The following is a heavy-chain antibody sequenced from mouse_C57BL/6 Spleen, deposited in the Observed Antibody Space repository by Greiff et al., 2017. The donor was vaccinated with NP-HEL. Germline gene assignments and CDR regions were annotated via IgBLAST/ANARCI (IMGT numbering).Heavy chain of an antibody. CDR1: GYSITSGYY. J-gene: IGHJ3*01. Sequence: VQLKESGPGLVKPSQSLSLTCSVTGYSITSGYYWNWIRQFPGNKLEWMGYISYDGSNNYNPSLKNRISITRDTSKNQFFLKLNSVTTEDTATYYCARGRGDDLAYWGQRTLVTVSA. CDR3: ARGRGDDLAY. V-gene: IGHV3-6*01. CDR2: ISYDGSN.